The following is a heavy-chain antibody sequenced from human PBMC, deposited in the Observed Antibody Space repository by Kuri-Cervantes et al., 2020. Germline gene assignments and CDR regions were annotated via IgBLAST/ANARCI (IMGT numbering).Heavy chain of an antibody. CDR2: IYYSGST. CDR1: GGSISSSSYY. CDR3: ARLPGYSRAHLN. J-gene: IGHJ4*02. Sequence: GSLRLSCTVSGGSISSSSYYWGWIRQPPGKELGWIGSIYYSGSTYYNPSLKSRVTISVDTSKNQFSLKLSSVTAADTAVYYCARLPGYSRAHLNWGQGTLVTVSS. V-gene: IGHV4-39*07. D-gene: IGHD6-13*01.